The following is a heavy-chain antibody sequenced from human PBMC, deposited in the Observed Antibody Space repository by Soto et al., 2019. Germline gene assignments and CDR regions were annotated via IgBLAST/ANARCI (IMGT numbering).Heavy chain of an antibody. Sequence: QVQLVQSGAEVKTPGASVTVSCKASGYTFTAYYIHWVRQAPGQGLEWVGWVVPNSGGTNYAQKFQGRFIMTSDASISTAYMVLSRLTSDDRAVYYCARSVVVAGVGNYLDYWGQGTLVTVSS. V-gene: IGHV1-2*02. J-gene: IGHJ4*02. D-gene: IGHD6-13*01. CDR3: ARSVVVAGVGNYLDY. CDR1: GYTFTAYY. CDR2: VVPNSGGT.